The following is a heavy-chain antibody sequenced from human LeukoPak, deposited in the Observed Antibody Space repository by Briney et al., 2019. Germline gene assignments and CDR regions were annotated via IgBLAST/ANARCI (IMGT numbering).Heavy chain of an antibody. D-gene: IGHD2-2*01. Sequence: PGGSLSLTCVASGFVFSTYEMSWVRRAPGKGLEWVANIKQDGSEKFYVDSVRGRFTISRDNAKNLVFLQMNSLRAEDTAVYYCARDKLGDCSRTTCSDFDTWGQGTLVTVSS. CDR3: ARDKLGDCSRTTCSDFDT. V-gene: IGHV3-7*03. J-gene: IGHJ4*02. CDR1: GFVFSTYE. CDR2: IKQDGSEK.